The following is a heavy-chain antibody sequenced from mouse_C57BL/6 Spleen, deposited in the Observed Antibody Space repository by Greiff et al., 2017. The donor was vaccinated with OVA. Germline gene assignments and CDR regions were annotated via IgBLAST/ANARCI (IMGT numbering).Heavy chain of an antibody. CDR2: IDPEDGET. CDR1: GFNIKDYY. J-gene: IGHJ2*01. CDR3: AALTGTIY. D-gene: IGHD4-1*01. Sequence: VQLQQSGAELVKPGASVKLSCTASGFNIKDYYMHWVKQRTEQGLEWIGRIDPEDGETKYAPKFPGKATITADTSSNTAYLQLSSLTSEDTAVYYCAALTGTIYWGQGTTLTVSS. V-gene: IGHV14-2*01.